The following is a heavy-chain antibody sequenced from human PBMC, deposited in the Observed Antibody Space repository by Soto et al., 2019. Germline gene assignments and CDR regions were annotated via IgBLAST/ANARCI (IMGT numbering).Heavy chain of an antibody. V-gene: IGHV4-30-4*01. Sequence: QVQLQESGPGLVKPSETLSLTCTVSGVSISGGDYYWTWIRQSPGKGLEWIGNIYYTGTTYYNPSLKSRVTISVDTSNNQFPLSLNSVTATDTAVYYCARGMGMIRRHDSWGQGTLLIVST. CDR3: ARGMGMIRRHDS. D-gene: IGHD1-1*01. J-gene: IGHJ4*02. CDR1: GVSISGGDYY. CDR2: IYYTGTT.